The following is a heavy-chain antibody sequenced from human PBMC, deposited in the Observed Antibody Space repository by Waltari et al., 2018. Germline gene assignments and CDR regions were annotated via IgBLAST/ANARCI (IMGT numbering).Heavy chain of an antibody. CDR1: GFTFSGNW. D-gene: IGHD1-1*01. CDR2: IKQDGSEK. Sequence: EVQLVESGGGLVQPGESLRLSCAASGFTFSGNWMTWVRQAPGKGLEWVANIKQDGSEKNYVDSVKGRFIISRDNARNSLYLQMNSLRAEDTAVYYCARLWNGPDCWGQGTLVTVSS. V-gene: IGHV3-7*03. CDR3: ARLWNGPDC. J-gene: IGHJ4*02.